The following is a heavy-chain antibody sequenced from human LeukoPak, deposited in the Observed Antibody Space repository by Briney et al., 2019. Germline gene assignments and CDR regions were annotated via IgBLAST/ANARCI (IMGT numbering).Heavy chain of an antibody. V-gene: IGHV4-59*01. CDR2: IYYSGST. Sequence: PSETLSLTCTVSGGSISSYYWSWIRQPPGKGLEWIGYIYYSGSTNYNPSLKSRVTISVDTSKNQFSLKLSSVTAADTAVYYCARDRSSSWYEMDYWGQGTLVTVSS. CDR3: ARDRSSSWYEMDY. J-gene: IGHJ4*02. CDR1: GGSISSYY. D-gene: IGHD6-13*01.